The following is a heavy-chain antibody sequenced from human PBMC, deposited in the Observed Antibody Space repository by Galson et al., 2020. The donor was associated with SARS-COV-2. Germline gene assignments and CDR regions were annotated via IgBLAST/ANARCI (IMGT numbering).Heavy chain of an antibody. J-gene: IGHJ4*02. CDR2: NYYSGAT. D-gene: IGHD5-18*01. V-gene: IGHV4-61*03. Sequence: SETLSLTCTVSGNSVTHQSYYWSWFRQSPEKGLEWLGYNYYSGATSYSPSVRSRVTISLDTSNNNFSLDLTSLTAADTAIYYCARVRGRVYRYGYPDYWGQGTLVIVSS. CDR1: GNSVTHQSYY. CDR3: ARVRGRVYRYGYPDY.